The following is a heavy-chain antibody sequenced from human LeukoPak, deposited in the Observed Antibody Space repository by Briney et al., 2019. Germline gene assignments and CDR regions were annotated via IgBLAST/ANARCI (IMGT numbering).Heavy chain of an antibody. D-gene: IGHD6-19*01. CDR2: IYTSGST. J-gene: IGHJ4*02. CDR1: GGSVSSGSYY. Sequence: SETLSLTCTVSGGSVSSGSYYWSWIRQPAGKGLEWIGRIYTSGSTNYNPSLKSRVTMSVDTSKNQFSLKLSSVTAADTAVYYCARALYSSGWYHRSDYFDYWGQGTLVTVSS. CDR3: ARALYSSGWYHRSDYFDY. V-gene: IGHV4-61*02.